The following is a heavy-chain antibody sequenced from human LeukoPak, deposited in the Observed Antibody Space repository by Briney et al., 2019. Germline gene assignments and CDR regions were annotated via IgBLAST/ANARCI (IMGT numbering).Heavy chain of an antibody. J-gene: IGHJ5*02. CDR1: GYTFTSYG. D-gene: IGHD2-2*02. CDR3: ARGRRRCSSTSCYTKRPDYWFDP. V-gene: IGHV1-18*01. Sequence: ASVKVSCKASGYTFTSYGISWVRQAPGQGLEWMGWISAYNGNTNYAQKLQGRVTMTTDTSTSTAYMELRSLRSEDTAVYYCARGRRRCSSTSCYTKRPDYWFDPWGQGTLVTVSS. CDR2: ISAYNGNT.